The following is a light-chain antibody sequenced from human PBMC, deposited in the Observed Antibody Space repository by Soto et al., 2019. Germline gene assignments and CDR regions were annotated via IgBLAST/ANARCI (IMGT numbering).Light chain of an antibody. Sequence: QTEVTQEPSFSVSPGGTVTLTCGLNSGSVSTSYYPSWYQQTPGQAPRTLIYSTNTRSSGVPDRFSGSILGNKAALTITGAQADDESDYYCVLYMGSGIGVFGGGTKLTVL. V-gene: IGLV8-61*01. CDR1: SGSVSTSYY. CDR2: STN. CDR3: VLYMGSGIGV. J-gene: IGLJ2*01.